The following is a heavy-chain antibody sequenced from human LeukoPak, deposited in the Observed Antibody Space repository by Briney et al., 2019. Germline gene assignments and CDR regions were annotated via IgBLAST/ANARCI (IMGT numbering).Heavy chain of an antibody. D-gene: IGHD3-22*01. CDR3: AKDYYYDSSGSLYGMDV. CDR2: ISWNSGSI. J-gene: IGHJ6*02. Sequence: GGSLRLSCAASGLTFDDYAMHWVRQAPGKGLEWVSGISWNSGSIGYADSVKGRFTISRDNAKNSLYLQMNSLRAEDTALYYCAKDYYYDSSGSLYGMDVWGQGTTVTVSS. V-gene: IGHV3-9*01. CDR1: GLTFDDYA.